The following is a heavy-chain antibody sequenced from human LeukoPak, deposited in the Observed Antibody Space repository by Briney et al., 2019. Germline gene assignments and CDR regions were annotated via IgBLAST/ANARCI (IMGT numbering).Heavy chain of an antibody. CDR3: ARSYDSSGYYRAFDI. J-gene: IGHJ3*02. D-gene: IGHD3-22*01. CDR1: GGSFSNYY. Sequence: SETLSLTCAVYGGSFSNYYWSWIRQPPGKGLEWIGEINHSGSTNYNPSLKSRVTISVDTSKNQFSLKLSSVTAADTAVYYCARSYDSSGYYRAFDIWGQGTMVTVSS. CDR2: INHSGST. V-gene: IGHV4-34*01.